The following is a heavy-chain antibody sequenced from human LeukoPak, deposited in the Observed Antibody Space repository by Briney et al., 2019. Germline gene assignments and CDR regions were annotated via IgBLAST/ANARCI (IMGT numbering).Heavy chain of an antibody. Sequence: GGSLRLSCEASGFTFSSNWMHWVRQAPGKGLLWVSRINSDGSSISYADSVKARFTISRDNAKNTLFLQMNSLRAEDTAVYYCASSDWYAAFDIWGQGTMVTVSP. CDR3: ASSDWYAAFDI. V-gene: IGHV3-74*01. J-gene: IGHJ3*02. CDR1: GFTFSSNW. CDR2: INSDGSSI. D-gene: IGHD3-9*01.